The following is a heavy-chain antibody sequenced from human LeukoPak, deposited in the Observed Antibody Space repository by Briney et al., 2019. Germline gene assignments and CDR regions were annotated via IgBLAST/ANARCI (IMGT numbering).Heavy chain of an antibody. Sequence: SETLSLTCAVSGGSIDGRSYNWGWVRQPPGKGLEWIGSIYDSLSAYYNPSLKRRLTISIDMSKKQFSLNLNSATAADSAVYYCARFVSIRGGIHLQYFDSWGQG. CDR3: ARFVSIRGGIHLQYFDS. CDR2: IYDSLSA. V-gene: IGHV4-39*01. CDR1: GGSIDGRSYN. D-gene: IGHD2-15*01. J-gene: IGHJ4*02.